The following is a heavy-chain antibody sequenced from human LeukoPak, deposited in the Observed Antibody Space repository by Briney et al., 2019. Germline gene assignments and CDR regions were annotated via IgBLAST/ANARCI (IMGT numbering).Heavy chain of an antibody. CDR3: AREDPQTTVPEGLDV. CDR1: GGSISTFY. V-gene: IGHV4-59*01. D-gene: IGHD4-17*01. Sequence: PSETLSLTCTVSGGSISTFYWSWLRQPPGKGLEWIGYIYYSGSTNYNPSLKSRVTISVDTSKNQFSLRLSSVTAADTAEYYCAREDPQTTVPEGLDVWGQGTTVTVSS. J-gene: IGHJ6*02. CDR2: IYYSGST.